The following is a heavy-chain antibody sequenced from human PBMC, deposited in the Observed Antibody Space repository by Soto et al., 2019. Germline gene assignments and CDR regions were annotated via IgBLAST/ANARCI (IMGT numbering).Heavy chain of an antibody. CDR1: GFTFSSYA. J-gene: IGHJ4*02. D-gene: IGHD5-18*01. Sequence: EVQLLESGGGLVQPGGSLRLSCAASGFTFSSYAMSWVRQAPGTGLEWVSAISGSGGSTYYAASVKGRITISRDNSKTRVYLKMNSLRAYDTAVYYGAKDLGYIYGYGPGDYWGQGTLVTVSS. CDR3: AKDLGYIYGYGPGDY. CDR2: ISGSGGST. V-gene: IGHV3-23*01.